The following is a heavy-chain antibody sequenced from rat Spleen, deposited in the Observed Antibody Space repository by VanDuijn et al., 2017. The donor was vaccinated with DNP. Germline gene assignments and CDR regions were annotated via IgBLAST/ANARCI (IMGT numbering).Heavy chain of an antibody. CDR3: TTLNSGTYDS. CDR1: GFTFSDYY. J-gene: IGHJ2*01. CDR2: ISYDGGNT. V-gene: IGHV5-20*01. Sequence: EVQLVESGGGLVQPGKSLKLSCEASGFTFSDYYMAWVRQPPTKGLEWVASISYDGGNTYYRDSVKGRFTISRDNAKSSLYLHMDSLRSEDTATYYCTTLNSGTYDSWGQGVMVTVSS. D-gene: IGHD1-3*01.